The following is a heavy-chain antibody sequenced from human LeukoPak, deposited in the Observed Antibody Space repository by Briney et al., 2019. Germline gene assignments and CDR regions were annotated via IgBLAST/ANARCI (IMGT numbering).Heavy chain of an antibody. CDR1: GGTFSSYA. Sequence: ASVKVSCKASGGTFSSYAISWVRQAPGQGLEWMGWINPNSGGTNYAQKFQGRVTMTRDTSISTAYMELSRLRSDDTAVYYCARGNRKERDDYWGQGTLVTVSS. V-gene: IGHV1-2*02. D-gene: IGHD2/OR15-2a*01. J-gene: IGHJ4*02. CDR3: ARGNRKERDDY. CDR2: INPNSGGT.